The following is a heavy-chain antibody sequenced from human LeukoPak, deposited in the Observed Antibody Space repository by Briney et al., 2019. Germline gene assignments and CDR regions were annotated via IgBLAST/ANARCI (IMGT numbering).Heavy chain of an antibody. CDR2: IYYSGST. CDR3: ARDRPNYYDNSAAFDI. D-gene: IGHD3-22*01. CDR1: GGSISSYY. Sequence: SETLSLTCTVSGGSISSYYWSWIRQPPGKGLEWIGYIYYSGSTNYNPSLKSRVTISVDTSKNQFSLKLSSVTAADTAVYYCARDRPNYYDNSAAFDIWGQGTMVTVSS. J-gene: IGHJ3*02. V-gene: IGHV4-59*01.